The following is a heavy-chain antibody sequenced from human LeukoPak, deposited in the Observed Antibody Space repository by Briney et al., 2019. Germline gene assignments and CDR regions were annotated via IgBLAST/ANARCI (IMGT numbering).Heavy chain of an antibody. V-gene: IGHV3-23*01. Sequence: GSLRLSCAASGFTFSNYAMSWVRQAPGKGLEWVSAISGSGGSTYYADSVKGRFTISRDNSKNTVYLQMNSLRAEDTAVYYCAKAKGSGLKYYFDYWGQGTLVTVSS. CDR2: ISGSGGST. D-gene: IGHD6-19*01. CDR3: AKAKGSGLKYYFDY. J-gene: IGHJ4*02. CDR1: GFTFSNYA.